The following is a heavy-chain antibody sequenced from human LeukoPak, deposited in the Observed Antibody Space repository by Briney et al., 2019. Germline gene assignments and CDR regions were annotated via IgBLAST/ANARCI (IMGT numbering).Heavy chain of an antibody. V-gene: IGHV1-2*06. CDR1: GYTFTGYY. CDR3: ARSEYQYYYDSSGYYGYDAFDI. CDR2: INPNSGGR. Sequence: ASVKVSRKASGYTFTGYYMHWVRQAPGQGLEWMGRINPNSGGRNYAQKFQGRVTMTRDTSISTAYMELSRLISDDTAVYYCARSEYQYYYDSSGYYGYDAFDIWGQGTMVTVSS. J-gene: IGHJ3*02. D-gene: IGHD3-22*01.